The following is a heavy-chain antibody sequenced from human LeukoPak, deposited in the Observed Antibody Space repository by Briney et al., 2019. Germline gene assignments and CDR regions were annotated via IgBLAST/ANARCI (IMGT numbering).Heavy chain of an antibody. V-gene: IGHV1-2*04. J-gene: IGHJ4*02. D-gene: IGHD1-26*01. CDR3: AREFSSVGDTPHFDY. Sequence: ASVKVSCKASGYTFTGYYMHWVRQAPGQGLEWMGWINPNSGGTNYAQKFQGWVTMTGDTSISTAYMELSRLRSDDTAVYYCAREFSSVGDTPHFDYWGQGTLVTVSS. CDR1: GYTFTGYY. CDR2: INPNSGGT.